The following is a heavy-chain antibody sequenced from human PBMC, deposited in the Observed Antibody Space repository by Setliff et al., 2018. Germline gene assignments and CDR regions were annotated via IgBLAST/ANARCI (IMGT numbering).Heavy chain of an antibody. CDR2: ISAYSGNT. CDR3: SRLVRYCTRTSCQRTSGDEV. V-gene: IGHV1-18*01. Sequence: ASVKVSCKASGYTFTNYAINWVRQAPGQGLEWVGWISAYSGNTYYAQKFQGRVTMTTDTSTATAYLELRSLRSDDTAVYYCSRLVRYCTRTSCQRTSGDEVWGQGTLVTVSS. CDR1: GYTFTNYA. J-gene: IGHJ4*02. D-gene: IGHD2-8*01.